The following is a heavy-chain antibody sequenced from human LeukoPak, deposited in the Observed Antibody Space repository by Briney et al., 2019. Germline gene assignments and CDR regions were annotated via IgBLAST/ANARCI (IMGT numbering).Heavy chain of an antibody. J-gene: IGHJ4*02. V-gene: IGHV3-30*01. CDR3: ARDPGNKQLGPFDY. CDR2: ISFDGSNK. D-gene: IGHD2/OR15-2a*01. Sequence: GRSLRLSCAASGFTFKSYPMHWIRQTPAKGPDGVAAISFDGSNKYYADSVQGRFTLSRDNSNNILYLQMNSLRGEDMAVYYCARDPGNKQLGPFDYWGQGTLVTVSS. CDR1: GFTFKSYP.